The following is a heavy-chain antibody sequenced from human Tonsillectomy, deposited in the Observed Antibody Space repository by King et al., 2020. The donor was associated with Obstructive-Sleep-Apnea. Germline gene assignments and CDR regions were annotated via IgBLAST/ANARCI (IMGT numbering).Heavy chain of an antibody. CDR1: GYTFTSYV. CDR3: ARGSEMGYYYYGMDV. V-gene: IGHV1-18*04. D-gene: IGHD5-24*01. J-gene: IGHJ6*04. CDR2: ISGYNGNT. Sequence: QLVQSGAEVKKPGASVKVSCKASGYTFTSYVFSWVRQAPGQGLEWMGWISGYNGNTNYAQNLQGRVTMTTDTSTSTAYMELRSLRSDDKAVYYCARGSEMGYYYYGMDVWGKGTTVTVSS.